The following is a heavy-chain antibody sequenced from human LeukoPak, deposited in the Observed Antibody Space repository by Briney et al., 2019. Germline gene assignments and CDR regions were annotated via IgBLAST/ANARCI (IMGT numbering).Heavy chain of an antibody. CDR2: IYYSGST. Sequence: SETLSLTCTVSGGSISSGGYYWSWIRQHPGKGLEWIGYIYYSGSTYYNPSLKSRVTISVATSKNHFSLKLRSVTAADTAVYYCARDRTVTAPDYYYYGMDVWGQGTTVTVSS. D-gene: IGHD4-17*01. CDR1: GGSISSGGYY. J-gene: IGHJ6*02. CDR3: ARDRTVTAPDYYYYGMDV. V-gene: IGHV4-31*03.